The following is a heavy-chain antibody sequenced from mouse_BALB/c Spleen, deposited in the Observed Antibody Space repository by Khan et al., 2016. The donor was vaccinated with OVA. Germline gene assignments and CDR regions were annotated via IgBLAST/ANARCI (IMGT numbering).Heavy chain of an antibody. Sequence: EVELVESGGGLVQPGGSRKLSCAASGFTFSNFGMHWVRQAPEKGLEWVAYISGDSSTIYYTDTVKGRFTISRDNPKNTLFLQLTSLGSDDMAMYYCASSFFYGYYFDQWGQGTTLTVSS. V-gene: IGHV5-17*02. CDR1: GFTFSNFG. CDR2: ISGDSSTI. D-gene: IGHD1-1*01. J-gene: IGHJ2*01. CDR3: ASSFFYGYYFDQ.